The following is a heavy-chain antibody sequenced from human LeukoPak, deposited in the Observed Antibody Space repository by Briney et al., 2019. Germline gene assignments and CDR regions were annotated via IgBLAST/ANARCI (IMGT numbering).Heavy chain of an antibody. CDR2: MNPNSGNT. V-gene: IGHV1-8*01. D-gene: IGHD3-22*01. CDR3: AKRDYSDRSGYAPLFEY. CDR1: GYTFTSYD. Sequence: ASVKVSCKASGYTFTSYDINWVRQATGQGLEWMGWMNPNSGNTGYAQKFQGRVTMTRNTSISTAYMELSSLRFEDTAVYYCAKRDYSDRSGYAPLFEYWGQGTPVTVSS. J-gene: IGHJ4*02.